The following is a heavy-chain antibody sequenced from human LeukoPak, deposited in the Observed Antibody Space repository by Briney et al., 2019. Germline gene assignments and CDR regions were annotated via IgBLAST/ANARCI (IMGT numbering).Heavy chain of an antibody. D-gene: IGHD1-26*01. CDR1: GGSIGSYY. Sequence: SETLSLTCTVSGGSIGSYYWSWIRQPPGKGLEWIGYIYYSGSTNYNPSLKSRVTISVDTSKNQFSLKLTSVTAADTAVYYCARHGGRYHYAMDVWGQGTTVTVSS. J-gene: IGHJ6*02. V-gene: IGHV4-59*01. CDR3: ARHGGRYHYAMDV. CDR2: IYYSGST.